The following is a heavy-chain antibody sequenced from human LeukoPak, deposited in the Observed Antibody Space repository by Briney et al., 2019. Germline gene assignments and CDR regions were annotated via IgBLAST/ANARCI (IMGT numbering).Heavy chain of an antibody. Sequence: SETLSLTCTVSGGSISSSSYYWGWIRQPPGKGLEWIGSIYYSGSTYYNPSLKSRVTISVDTSKNQSSLKLSSVTAADTAVYYCARVQTTYNAFDIWGQGTMVTVSS. CDR1: GGSISSSSYY. V-gene: IGHV4-39*07. CDR3: ARVQTTYNAFDI. J-gene: IGHJ3*02. D-gene: IGHD1-1*01. CDR2: IYYSGST.